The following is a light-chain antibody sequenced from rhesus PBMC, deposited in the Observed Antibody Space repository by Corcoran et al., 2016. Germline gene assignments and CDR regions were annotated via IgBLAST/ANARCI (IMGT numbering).Light chain of an antibody. V-gene: IGKV1S15*01. J-gene: IGKJ2*01. CDR3: QHGYDHPYS. CDR1: QDITNN. Sequence: DVQMTQSPSSLSASVGDTVTITCRASQDITNNLAWYQQKPGKVPNLLIYYASTLQSGVPSRFSGSGAVTDFTLTISRRQPEDFATDYCQHGYDHPYSFGQGTKVEIK. CDR2: YAS.